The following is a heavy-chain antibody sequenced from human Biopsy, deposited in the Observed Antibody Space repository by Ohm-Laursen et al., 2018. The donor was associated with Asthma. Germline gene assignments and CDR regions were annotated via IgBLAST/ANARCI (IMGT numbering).Heavy chain of an antibody. V-gene: IGHV4-61*01. CDR3: ARLADCSGGACYSYGWFDP. J-gene: IGHJ5*02. CDR2: IFDSGST. D-gene: IGHD2-15*01. Sequence: TLSLTCTVSGASVSSASDYWSWIRQPPGKGLEWIGYIFDSGSTNYNPSLLGRVTISVDTSKNQFSLILYSVTPADTAVYYCARLADCSGGACYSYGWFDPWGQGTRVTVSS. CDR1: GASVSSASDY.